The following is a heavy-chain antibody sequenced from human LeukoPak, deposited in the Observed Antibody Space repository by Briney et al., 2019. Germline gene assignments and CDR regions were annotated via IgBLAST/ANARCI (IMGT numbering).Heavy chain of an antibody. Sequence: ASVKVSCKASGYTFTSYDINWVRRATGQGLEWMGWMNPNSGNTGYAQKFQGRVTMTRNTSISTAYMELSSLRSEDTAVYYCARGTVTAYYMDVWGKGTTVTVSS. V-gene: IGHV1-8*01. J-gene: IGHJ6*03. CDR1: GYTFTSYD. CDR2: MNPNSGNT. D-gene: IGHD4-11*01. CDR3: ARGTVTAYYMDV.